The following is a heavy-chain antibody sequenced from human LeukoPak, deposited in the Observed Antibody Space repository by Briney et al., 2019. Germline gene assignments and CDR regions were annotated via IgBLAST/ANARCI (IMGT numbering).Heavy chain of an antibody. V-gene: IGHV3-15*07. J-gene: IGHJ4*02. CDR3: TTGIRGD. D-gene: IGHD3-10*01. Sequence: PGGSLRLSCSASGLTFTNAWMNWVRQAPGEGLDWVGRIASKTDGGATDYAAPVKGRFTISRDDSKNTLNLQMNSLKTEDTAVYYCTTGIRGDWGQGTLVTVYS. CDR2: IASKTDGGAT. CDR1: GLTFTNAW.